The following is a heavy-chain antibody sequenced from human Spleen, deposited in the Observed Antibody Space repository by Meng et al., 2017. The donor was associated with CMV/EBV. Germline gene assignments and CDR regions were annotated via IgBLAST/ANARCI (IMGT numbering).Heavy chain of an antibody. CDR1: GGSLSSSNW. CDR2: IYHKGSA. CDR3: ARDRGSSPFYFYGMDV. D-gene: IGHD3-10*01. J-gene: IGHJ6*02. Sequence: SETLSLTCVVSGGSLSSSNWWSWVRQSPRKGLEWIGEIYHKGSANYNPSLNSRVTISIDRPKNSFSLSLTSVTAADTAVYYCARDRGSSPFYFYGMDVWGQGTTVTVSS. V-gene: IGHV4/OR15-8*01.